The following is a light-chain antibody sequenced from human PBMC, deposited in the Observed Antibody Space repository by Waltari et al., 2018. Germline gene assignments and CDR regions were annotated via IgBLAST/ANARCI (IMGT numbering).Light chain of an antibody. J-gene: IGKJ4*01. CDR2: GAS. CDR1: QTINNNF. V-gene: IGKV3-20*01. Sequence: IVLTQSPDTLSLSPGQRATLSCRASQTINNNFLGWYQQKPGQAPRLIIHGASSRATAFPDRFSGSGSGTDFTLTISSLKPEDSAVYYCQQYDGSVLTFGGGTKVEI. CDR3: QQYDGSVLT.